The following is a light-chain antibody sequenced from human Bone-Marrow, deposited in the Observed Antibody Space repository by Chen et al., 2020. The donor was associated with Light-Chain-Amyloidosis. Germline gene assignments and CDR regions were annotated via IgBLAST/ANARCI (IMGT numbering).Light chain of an antibody. V-gene: IGLV3-21*02. Sequence: SYVLTQPSSVSVAPGQTATIACGGNNIGSTSVHWYQQMPGQAPLLVGYDDSDRPSGIPERLSGSNAGNTATLTISRVEAGDEADYYCQVWDRSSDRPVFGGGTKLTVL. CDR1: NIGSTS. CDR2: DDS. CDR3: QVWDRSSDRPV. J-gene: IGLJ3*02.